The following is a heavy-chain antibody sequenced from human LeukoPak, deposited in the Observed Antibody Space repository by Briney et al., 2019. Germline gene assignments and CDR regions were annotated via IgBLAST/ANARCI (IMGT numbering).Heavy chain of an antibody. Sequence: KPGGSLRLSCAASRFTFSSYEMNWVRQAPGKGLEWLGYIYYSGVTYYNPSLKSRVTISVDTSKNQFSLKLSSVTAADTAVYYCARDRGGYGCFDYWGQGTLVTVSS. CDR1: RFTFSSYE. V-gene: IGHV4-59*06. D-gene: IGHD5-12*01. J-gene: IGHJ4*02. CDR2: IYYSGVT. CDR3: ARDRGGYGCFDY.